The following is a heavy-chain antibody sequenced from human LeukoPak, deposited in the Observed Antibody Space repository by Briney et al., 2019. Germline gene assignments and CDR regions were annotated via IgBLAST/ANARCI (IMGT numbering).Heavy chain of an antibody. CDR3: ARAQDIVVVPTDFDY. D-gene: IGHD2-2*01. CDR1: GSTFSSYA. Sequence: GGSLRLSCAASGSTFSSYAMSWVRQAPGKGLEWVSAISGSGGSTYYADSVKGRFTISRDNSKNTLYLQMNSLRAEDTAVYYCARAQDIVVVPTDFDYWDQGTLVTVSS. V-gene: IGHV3-23*01. CDR2: ISGSGGST. J-gene: IGHJ4*02.